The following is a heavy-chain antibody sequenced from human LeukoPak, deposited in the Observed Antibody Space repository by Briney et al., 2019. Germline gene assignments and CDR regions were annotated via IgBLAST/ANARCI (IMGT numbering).Heavy chain of an antibody. CDR1: GFTFSNYW. J-gene: IGHJ4*02. D-gene: IGHD6-6*01. CDR2: INSDGINT. V-gene: IGHV3-74*01. CDR3: ARKIATRHYFDY. Sequence: PGGSLRLSCAASGFTFSNYWMHWVRQAPGKGLVWVSRINSDGINTSYADSVKGRFTISRDNAKNTLNLQMNSLRAEDTAVYYCARKIATRHYFDYWGQGTLVTVSS.